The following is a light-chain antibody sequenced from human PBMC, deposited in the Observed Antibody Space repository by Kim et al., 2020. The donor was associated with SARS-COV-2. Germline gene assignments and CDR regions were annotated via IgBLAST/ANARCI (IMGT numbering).Light chain of an antibody. CDR1: KLGNKS. CDR2: QDT. V-gene: IGLV3-1*01. J-gene: IGLJ3*02. Sequence: SYELTQPPSVSVSPGQTARITCSGDKLGNKSASWYQQKPGQSPVLVIYQDTKRPSGIPERFSGSNSGNTATLTISGTQALDEADYYCQAWDSGVVFGGGTQLTVL. CDR3: QAWDSGVV.